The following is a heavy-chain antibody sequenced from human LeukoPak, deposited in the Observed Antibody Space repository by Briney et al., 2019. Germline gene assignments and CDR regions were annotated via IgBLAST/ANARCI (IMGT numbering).Heavy chain of an antibody. Sequence: PSETLSLTCTVSGGSISNYYWSWIRQPAGKRLEWLGRIYSSGSTNYNPSLESRVTVSVDTSKNQFSLKLSSVTAADTAVYYCARRDFGDYWGQGTLVTVSS. CDR1: GGSISNYY. CDR3: ARRDFGDY. CDR2: IYSSGST. D-gene: IGHD3-3*01. V-gene: IGHV4-4*07. J-gene: IGHJ4*02.